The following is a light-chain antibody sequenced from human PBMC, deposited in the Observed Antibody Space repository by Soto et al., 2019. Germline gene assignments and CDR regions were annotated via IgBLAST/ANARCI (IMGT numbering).Light chain of an antibody. J-gene: IGKJ1*01. V-gene: IGKV1D-16*01. CDR2: AAS. CDR1: QDLDRW. Sequence: DIQRTQSPSSLSASVGDRVTITCRASQDLDRWLAWYQQKPGEAPKVLIFAASSLKSGVPSRFSGSGGGTEFTLTISSLQPDDFATYYCQQYNTSSGKFGQGTKGDIK. CDR3: QQYNTSSGK.